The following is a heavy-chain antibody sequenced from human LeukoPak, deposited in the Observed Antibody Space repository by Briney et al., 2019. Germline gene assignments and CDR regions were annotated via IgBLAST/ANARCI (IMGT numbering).Heavy chain of an antibody. V-gene: IGHV3-33*01. Sequence: PGRSLRLSCAASGFTFSSYGMHWVRQAPGKGLEWVAVIWYDGSNKYYADSVKGRFTISRDNSKNTLYLQMNSLRAEDTAVYYCARDFFGSSGLDYWGQGTLVTVSS. CDR2: IWYDGSNK. CDR3: ARDFFGSSGLDY. J-gene: IGHJ4*02. D-gene: IGHD6-13*01. CDR1: GFTFSSYG.